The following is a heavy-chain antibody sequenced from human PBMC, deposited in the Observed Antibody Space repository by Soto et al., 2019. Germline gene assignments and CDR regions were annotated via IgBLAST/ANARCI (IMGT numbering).Heavy chain of an antibody. D-gene: IGHD3-10*01. Sequence: SETLSLTCTVSGGSISSYYWSWIRQPPGKGLEWIGYIYYSGSTNYNPSLKSRVTISVDTSKNQFSLKLSSVTAADTAVYYCARLYYYGSGRDAFDIWGQGTMVTVSS. CDR3: ARLYYYGSGRDAFDI. V-gene: IGHV4-59*08. CDR2: IYYSGST. J-gene: IGHJ3*02. CDR1: GGSISSYY.